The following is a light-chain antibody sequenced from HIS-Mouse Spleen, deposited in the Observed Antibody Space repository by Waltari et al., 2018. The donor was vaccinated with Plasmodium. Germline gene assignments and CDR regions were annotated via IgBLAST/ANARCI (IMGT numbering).Light chain of an antibody. CDR2: QDS. CDR1: KLGYKY. J-gene: IGLJ2*01. Sequence: SYELTQPPSVSVSPGQTASITCSGDKLGYKYACWYQQNPGQSPVLVIYQDSKRHSGIPERFSGSNSGNTATLTISGTQAMDEADYYCQAWDSSTVVFGGGTKLTVL. CDR3: QAWDSSTVV. V-gene: IGLV3-1*01.